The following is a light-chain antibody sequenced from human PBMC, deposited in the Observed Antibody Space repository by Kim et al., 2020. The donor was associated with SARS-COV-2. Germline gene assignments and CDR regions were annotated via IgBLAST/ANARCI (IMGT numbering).Light chain of an antibody. V-gene: IGLV2-18*02. CDR2: EVF. CDR1: SSDVGSYDR. J-gene: IGLJ1*01. Sequence: GQSVTISCTGTSSDVGSYDRVSWYLQPPGTTPKLMIYEVFHRPSGVPLRFSGSKSGNTASLTISGLQAEDEADYYCSSYTSSSTLVFGTGTKVTVL. CDR3: SSYTSSSTLV.